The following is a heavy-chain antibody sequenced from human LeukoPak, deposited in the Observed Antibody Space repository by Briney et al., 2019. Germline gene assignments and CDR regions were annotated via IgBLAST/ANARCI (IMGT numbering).Heavy chain of an antibody. Sequence: SETLSLTCTVSGGSMNSYYWSWIRQPPGKGLEWIGYIYYSGSTNYNPSLKSRVTISVDTSKNQFSLKLSSVTAADTAVFYCARHGDYYDSSGYHTPFDYWGQGTLVTVSS. CDR3: ARHGDYYDSSGYHTPFDY. V-gene: IGHV4-59*08. CDR1: GGSMNSYY. D-gene: IGHD3-22*01. CDR2: IYYSGST. J-gene: IGHJ4*02.